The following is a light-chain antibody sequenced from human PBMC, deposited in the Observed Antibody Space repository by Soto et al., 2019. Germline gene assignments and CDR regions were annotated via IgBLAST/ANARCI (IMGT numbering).Light chain of an antibody. J-gene: IGKJ2*01. V-gene: IGKV3-20*01. CDR1: QSVSSSY. CDR2: GAS. CDR3: QQYGRSPNT. Sequence: EIVWTQSPGTLSLSPGEIATLSCRASQSVSSSYLDWYQQKPGQAPRLLIYGASSRATGIPDRFSGSGSGTDFTLTISRLEPEDFAVYYCQQYGRSPNTFGQGTKLEIK.